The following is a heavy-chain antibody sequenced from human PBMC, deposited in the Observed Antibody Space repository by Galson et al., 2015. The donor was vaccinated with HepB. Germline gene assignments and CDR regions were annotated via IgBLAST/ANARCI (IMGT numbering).Heavy chain of an antibody. V-gene: IGHV3-7*03. CDR2: IKQDGSEK. CDR1: GFTFSSYW. J-gene: IGHJ4*02. Sequence: SLRLSCAASGFTFSSYWMSWVRQAPGKGLEWVANIKQDGSEKYYVDSVKGRFTISRDNAKNSLYLQMNSLRAEDTAVYYCARAPRVGATPFDYWGQGTLVTVSS. CDR3: ARAPRVGATPFDY. D-gene: IGHD1-26*01.